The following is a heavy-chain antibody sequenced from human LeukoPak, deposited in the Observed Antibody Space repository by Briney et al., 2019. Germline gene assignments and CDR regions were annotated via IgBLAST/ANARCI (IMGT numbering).Heavy chain of an antibody. D-gene: IGHD6-19*01. CDR2: ISGSGGST. J-gene: IGHJ4*02. Sequence: GGSLRLSCAASGFTFSSHAMSWVRQAPGKGLEWVSAISGSGGSTYYADSVKGRFTISRDNSKNTLYLQMNSLRAEDTAVYYCAKRKYSSGWYHDYWGQGTLVTVSS. CDR1: GFTFSSHA. V-gene: IGHV3-23*01. CDR3: AKRKYSSGWYHDY.